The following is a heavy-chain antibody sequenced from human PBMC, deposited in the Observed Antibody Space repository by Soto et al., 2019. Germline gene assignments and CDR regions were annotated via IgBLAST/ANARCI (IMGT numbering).Heavy chain of an antibody. CDR2: VSYEGSV. D-gene: IGHD1-20*01. V-gene: IGHV4-61*01. CDR3: ARGSAWPNNFFDP. CDR1: RDSVTSVNNY. Sequence: QVQLQESGPGLVKASETLSLTCTVSRDSVTSVNNYRSWIRQPPGKGLEWIGYVSYEGSVNYEPSLKSRLTISLDAPKNQFSLHLTSVTAADTALYFCARGSAWPNNFFDPWGQGIRVIVSS. J-gene: IGHJ5*02.